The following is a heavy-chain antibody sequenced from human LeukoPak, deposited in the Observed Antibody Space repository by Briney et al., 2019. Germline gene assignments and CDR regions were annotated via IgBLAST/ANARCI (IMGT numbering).Heavy chain of an antibody. CDR1: GGSISSYY. CDR3: ARRAATANYYFDY. D-gene: IGHD6-13*01. Sequence: SETLSLTCTDRGGSISSYYWSWIRQPPGKGLEWIGYIYYSGSTNYNPSLKSRVTISVDTSKSQFSLKLNSVTAADTAVYYCARRAATANYYFDYWGQGTLVTVSS. CDR2: IYYSGST. V-gene: IGHV4-59*01. J-gene: IGHJ4*02.